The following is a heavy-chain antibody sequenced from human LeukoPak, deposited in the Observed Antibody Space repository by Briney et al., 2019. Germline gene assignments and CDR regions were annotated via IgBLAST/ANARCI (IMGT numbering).Heavy chain of an antibody. Sequence: ASVKVSCKASGYIFTTYGISWVRQAPGQGLEWMGWISPYNGDTNDAQKFQGRVTMTTDTSTSTTYMELRSLRSGDTAVYYCARGHAPIDYWGQGTLVTVSS. CDR2: ISPYNGDT. V-gene: IGHV1-18*01. CDR1: GYIFTTYG. CDR3: ARGHAPIDY. J-gene: IGHJ4*02.